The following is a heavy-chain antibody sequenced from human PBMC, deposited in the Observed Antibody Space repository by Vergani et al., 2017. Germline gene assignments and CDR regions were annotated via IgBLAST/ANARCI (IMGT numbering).Heavy chain of an antibody. V-gene: IGHV4-34*01. CDR2: INHSGST. J-gene: IGHJ3*02. Sequence: QVQLQQWGAGLLKPSETLSLTCAVYGGSFSGYYWSWIRQPPGKGLEWIGEINHSGSTNYNPSLKSRVTISVDTSKNQFSLKLSSVTAAATAVYYCARIPRSSGNYYGSGSYRAGQAFDIWGQGTMVTVSS. CDR1: GGSFSGYY. D-gene: IGHD3-10*01. CDR3: ARIPRSSGNYYGSGSYRAGQAFDI.